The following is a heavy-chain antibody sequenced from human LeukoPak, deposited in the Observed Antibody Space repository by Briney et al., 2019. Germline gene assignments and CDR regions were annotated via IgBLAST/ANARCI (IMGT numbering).Heavy chain of an antibody. Sequence: GGSLRLSCAASGFTFSSYDMHWVRQAPGKGLEWVAVISYDGSDKYYADSVKGRFTISRDNSKNTLYLQMNSLRAEDTAVYYCARDYGRSGSYRWFDPWGQGTLVTVSS. J-gene: IGHJ5*02. CDR1: GFTFSSYD. CDR2: ISYDGSDK. D-gene: IGHD1-26*01. V-gene: IGHV3-30-3*01. CDR3: ARDYGRSGSYRWFDP.